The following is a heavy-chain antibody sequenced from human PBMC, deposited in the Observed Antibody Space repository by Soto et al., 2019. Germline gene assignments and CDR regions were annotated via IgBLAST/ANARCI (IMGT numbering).Heavy chain of an antibody. V-gene: IGHV4-59*01. CDR2: AYYSGDT. CDR3: ARDRSTYGGGGTGEVKENWFDP. Sequence: QVQLQESGPGLVKASETLSLTCSVSGGSISRYYWSWIRQPPGKGLEWIGYAYYSGDTGYNPSLKSRVHMAVDTSKNQVSLKLSSVTAADTAVYYCARDRSTYGGGGTGEVKENWFDPWGQGALVTVSS. CDR1: GGSISRYY. D-gene: IGHD2-8*01. J-gene: IGHJ5*02.